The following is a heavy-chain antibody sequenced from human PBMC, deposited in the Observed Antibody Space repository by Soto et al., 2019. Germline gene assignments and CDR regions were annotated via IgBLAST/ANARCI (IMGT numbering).Heavy chain of an antibody. V-gene: IGHV1-2*02. CDR3: AREKTYSRGWFLGMEV. J-gene: IGHJ6*01. CDR2: INPNSGGT. Sequence: ASVKVSCKASGYTFTGYYMHWVRQAPGQGLEWMGWINPNSGGTNYAQKFQGRVTMTRDTYISTAYMELSRLRSDDTAVYYCAREKTYSRGWFLGMEVWGQGTTVTVS. CDR1: GYTFTGYY. D-gene: IGHD6-19*01.